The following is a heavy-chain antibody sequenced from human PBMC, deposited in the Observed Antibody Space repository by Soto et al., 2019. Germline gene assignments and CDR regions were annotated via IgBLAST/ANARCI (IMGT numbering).Heavy chain of an antibody. D-gene: IGHD6-25*01. CDR3: ARSTYSSALPGY. V-gene: IGHV3-74*01. J-gene: IGHJ4*02. Sequence: EVQLVESGGGLVQPGGSLRLSCAASGFPFSYYWMHWVRQAPGKGLVWVPHINSDGSSTSYADSVKGRFTISRDNSKNTLYLQMNSLRAEDTAVYYCARSTYSSALPGYWGQGTLVTVSS. CDR1: GFPFSYYW. CDR2: INSDGSST.